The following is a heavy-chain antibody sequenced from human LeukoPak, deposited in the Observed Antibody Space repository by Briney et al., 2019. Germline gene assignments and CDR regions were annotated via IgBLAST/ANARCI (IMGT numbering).Heavy chain of an antibody. V-gene: IGHV3-7*01. J-gene: IGHJ4*02. CDR3: ARDAYDYGDLSFDY. CDR2: IKQDGSEK. Sequence: GGSLRPSCAASGFTFSSYWMSWVRQAPGKGLEWVANIKQDGSEKYYVDSVKGRFTISRDNAKNSLYLQMNSLRAEDTAVYYCARDAYDYGDLSFDYWGQGTLVTVSS. D-gene: IGHD4-17*01. CDR1: GFTFSSYW.